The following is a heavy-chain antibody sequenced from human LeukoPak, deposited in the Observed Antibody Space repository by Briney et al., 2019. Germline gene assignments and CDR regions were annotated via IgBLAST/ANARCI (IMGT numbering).Heavy chain of an antibody. J-gene: IGHJ4*02. V-gene: IGHV1-58*01. CDR3: AVDLSNPRMGASYLDS. CDR2: IIVGSGAT. D-gene: IGHD3-16*01. CDR1: GFTSTNFA. Sequence: SVKVSCKASGFTSTNFAVQWVRQARGQRLEWIGWIIVGSGATKCAQDFQERVTITRDLSTSTLYMELRSLTSEDTAVYYCAVDLSNPRMGASYLDSWGQGTLVTVSS.